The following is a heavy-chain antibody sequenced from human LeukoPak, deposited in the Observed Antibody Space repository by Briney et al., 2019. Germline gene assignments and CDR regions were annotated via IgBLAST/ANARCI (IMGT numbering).Heavy chain of an antibody. D-gene: IGHD4-23*01. CDR3: ARGVVHYGGNDY. V-gene: IGHV4-34*01. CDR2: INHSGST. J-gene: IGHJ4*02. Sequence: KASETLSLTCAVYGGSFSGYYWSWIRRPPGKGLEWIGEINHSGSTNYNPSLKSRVTISVDTSKNQFSLKLSSVTAADTAVYYCARGVVHYGGNDYWGQGTLVTVSS. CDR1: GGSFSGYY.